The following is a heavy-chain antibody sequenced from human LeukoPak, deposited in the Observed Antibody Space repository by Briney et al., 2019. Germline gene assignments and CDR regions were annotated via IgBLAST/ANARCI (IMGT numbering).Heavy chain of an antibody. Sequence: GGSPRLSCAASGFTFSNAWMSWVRQAPGKGLEWVGRIKSKTDGGTTDYAAPVKGRFTISRDDSKNTLYLQMNSLKTEDTAVYYCTTDWALYGGFDYWGQGTLVTVSS. J-gene: IGHJ4*02. CDR3: TTDWALYGGFDY. D-gene: IGHD4-23*01. CDR2: IKSKTDGGTT. CDR1: GFTFSNAW. V-gene: IGHV3-15*01.